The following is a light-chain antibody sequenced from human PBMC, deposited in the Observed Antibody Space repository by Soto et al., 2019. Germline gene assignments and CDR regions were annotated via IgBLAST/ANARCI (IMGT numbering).Light chain of an antibody. CDR3: QQYNNGPTYT. V-gene: IGKV3-15*01. J-gene: IGKJ2*01. CDR2: GAS. Sequence: EIVMTQSPATLSVSPGERATLSCRASQSISSSLAWYQQKPGQAPRLLIYGASTRATGIPARFSGSGSGIEFTLTISSLQSEDFAVYYCQQYNNGPTYTFGQGTKLEIK. CDR1: QSISSS.